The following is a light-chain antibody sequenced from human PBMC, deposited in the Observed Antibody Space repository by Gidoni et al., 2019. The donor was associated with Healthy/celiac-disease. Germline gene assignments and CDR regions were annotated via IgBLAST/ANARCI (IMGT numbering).Light chain of an antibody. CDR2: DAS. CDR3: QQRGNWPPNT. V-gene: IGKV3-11*01. Sequence: EIVVTQSPATLSLSPGERATLSCRASQSVSSYLAWYQQKPGQAPRLLIYDASNRATGIPARFSGSGSGTDFTLTISSLEPEDFAVYYCQQRGNWPPNTFXQXTRLEIK. J-gene: IGKJ5*01. CDR1: QSVSSY.